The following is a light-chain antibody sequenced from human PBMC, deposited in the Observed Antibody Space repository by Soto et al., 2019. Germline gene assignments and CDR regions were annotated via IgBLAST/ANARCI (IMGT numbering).Light chain of an antibody. Sequence: QSVLTQPASVSGSPGQSITISCTGRSRDVGRYNLVSWHPQYPGKAPKPTIYEGSKRPSGVSNRFPGSKSGNTASLTISGVQAEDEADYYCCSYAGRSTLVVGGGTKVTVL. CDR2: EGS. CDR1: SRDVGRYNL. V-gene: IGLV2-23*01. CDR3: CSYAGRSTLV. J-gene: IGLJ3*02.